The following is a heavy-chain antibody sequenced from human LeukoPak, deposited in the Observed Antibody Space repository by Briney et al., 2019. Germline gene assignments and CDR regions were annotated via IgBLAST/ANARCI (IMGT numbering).Heavy chain of an antibody. D-gene: IGHD6-13*01. CDR2: IYYSGST. Sequence: SETLSLTCTVSGGSISSSSYYWGWIRQPPGKGLEWIGSIYYSGSTYYNPSLKSRVTISVDTSKNQFSLKLSSVTAADTAVYYCARGAASFDYWGQGTLVTVSS. CDR3: ARGAASFDY. J-gene: IGHJ4*02. V-gene: IGHV4-39*07. CDR1: GGSISSSSYY.